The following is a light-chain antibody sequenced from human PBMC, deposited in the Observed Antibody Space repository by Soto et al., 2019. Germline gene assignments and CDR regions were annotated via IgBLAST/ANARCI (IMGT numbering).Light chain of an antibody. CDR1: SSDVGGYNY. CDR2: EVS. CDR3: SSYAGSNTYVV. J-gene: IGLJ2*01. Sequence: QSALTQPPSASGSPGQSVTISCTGTSSDVGGYNYVSWYQQHPGKAPKLMIYEVSQRPSGVPDRFSGSKSGNTASLTVSGLQAEDEADYYCSSYAGSNTYVVFGGGTKVTVL. V-gene: IGLV2-8*01.